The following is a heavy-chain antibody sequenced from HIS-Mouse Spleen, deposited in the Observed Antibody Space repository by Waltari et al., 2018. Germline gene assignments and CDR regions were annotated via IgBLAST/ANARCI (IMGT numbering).Heavy chain of an antibody. CDR1: GFTFSSYA. Sequence: QVQLVESGGGVVQPGRSLRLSCAASGFTFSSYAMHWVRQAPGKGLELVEVIAYDGSNKYYADSVKGRFTISRDNSKNTLYLQMNSLRAEDTAVYYCARRYSGYDLGYWGQGTLVTVSS. V-gene: IGHV3-30*04. J-gene: IGHJ4*02. D-gene: IGHD5-12*01. CDR3: ARRYSGYDLGY. CDR2: IAYDGSNK.